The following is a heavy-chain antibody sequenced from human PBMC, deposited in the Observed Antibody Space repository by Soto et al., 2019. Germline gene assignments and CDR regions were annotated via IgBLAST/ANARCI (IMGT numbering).Heavy chain of an antibody. CDR1: GFTFSSYA. D-gene: IGHD6-19*01. J-gene: IGHJ4*02. CDR3: AKDLVRSGRANYYFDY. Sequence: EVQLLEYAGDLVQPGRSLRLSCAAAGFTFSSYAMSWVRQAPGKGLEWVSAISGSGGSTYYADSVKGRFTISRDNSKNTLYLHMNSLRAEDTAVYYCAKDLVRSGRANYYFDYWGQGTLVTVSS. V-gene: IGHV3-23*01. CDR2: ISGSGGST.